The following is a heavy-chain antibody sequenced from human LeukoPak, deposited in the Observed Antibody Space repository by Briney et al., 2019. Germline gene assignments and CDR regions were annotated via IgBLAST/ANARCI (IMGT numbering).Heavy chain of an antibody. J-gene: IGHJ3*02. CDR1: GYTFTSYG. CDR3: ARDGPDIVATIGAFDI. V-gene: IGHV1-18*01. Sequence: GASVKVSCKASGYTFTSYGISRVRQAPGQGLEWMGWISAYNGNTNYAQKLQGRVTMTTDTSTSTAYMELRSLRSDDTAVYYCARDGPDIVATIGAFDIWGQGTMVTVSS. D-gene: IGHD5-12*01. CDR2: ISAYNGNT.